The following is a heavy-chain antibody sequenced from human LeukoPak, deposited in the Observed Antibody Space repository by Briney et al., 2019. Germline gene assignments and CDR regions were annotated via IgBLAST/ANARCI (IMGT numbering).Heavy chain of an antibody. J-gene: IGHJ4*02. V-gene: IGHV4-59*11. CDR3: ARHRDGYNYLNTEYYFDY. Sequence: SETLSLTCTVSGGSTSSHYWSWIRQPPGKRLEWIGYIYCSGSTNYNPSLKSRVTISVDTSKNQFSLKLSSVTAADTAVYYCARHRDGYNYLNTEYYFDYWGQGTLVTVSS. D-gene: IGHD5-24*01. CDR1: GGSTSSHY. CDR2: IYCSGST.